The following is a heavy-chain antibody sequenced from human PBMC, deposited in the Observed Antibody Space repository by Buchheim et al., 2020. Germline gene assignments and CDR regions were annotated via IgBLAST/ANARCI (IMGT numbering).Heavy chain of an antibody. CDR3: ARDGGGQEDRGWYFDY. V-gene: IGHV3-48*01. D-gene: IGHD3-10*01. CDR1: GFTFSSYS. J-gene: IGHJ4*02. Sequence: EVQLVESGGGLVQPGGSLRLSCAASGFTFSSYSMNWVRQAPGKGLEWVSYISSSSSTIYYADSVKGRFTISRDNAKNSLYLQRNSRRAEETAVYYCARDGGGQEDRGWYFDYWGQGTL. CDR2: ISSSSSTI.